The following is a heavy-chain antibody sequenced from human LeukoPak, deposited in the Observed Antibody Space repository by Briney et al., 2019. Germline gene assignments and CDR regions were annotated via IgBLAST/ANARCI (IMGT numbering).Heavy chain of an antibody. V-gene: IGHV1-18*01. D-gene: IGHD3-10*01. J-gene: IGHJ6*03. Sequence: GQXLXWXGWISAYNGNTNYAQKLQGRVTMTTDTSTSTAYMELRSLRSDDTAVYYCARGVYYGSGSYYTPYYYYYMDVWGKGTTVTVSS. CDR2: ISAYNGNT. CDR3: ARGVYYGSGSYYTPYYYYYMDV.